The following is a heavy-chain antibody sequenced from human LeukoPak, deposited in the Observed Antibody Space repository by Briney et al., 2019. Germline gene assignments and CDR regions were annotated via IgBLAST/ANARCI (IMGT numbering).Heavy chain of an antibody. CDR2: ITSSGDDI. J-gene: IGHJ4*02. CDR1: GFTFSDYY. CDR3: ASDIVATSGDF. Sequence: GGSLRLSCAASGFTFSDYYMSWIRQAPGKGLEWVAYITSSGDDIYYADSVKGRFTISRDNAKNALFLRMSSLRVEDTATYYCASDIVATSGDFWGQGTLVSVTS. D-gene: IGHD5-12*01. V-gene: IGHV3-11*01.